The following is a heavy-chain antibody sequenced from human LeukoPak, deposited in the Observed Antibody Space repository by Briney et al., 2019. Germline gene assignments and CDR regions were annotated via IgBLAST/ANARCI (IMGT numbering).Heavy chain of an antibody. D-gene: IGHD3-9*01. CDR2: ISGDGAST. J-gene: IGHJ6*02. CDR1: ELTFDDYA. CDR3: AKGTRCRGWNNILTGHYRLYYCGMDV. Sequence: PGGSLRLSCAASELTFDDYAMHWVRQAPGKGLEWVSLISGDGASTYYADSVKGRFTISRDNSKNSLYLQMNSLKTEDTALYYCAKGTRCRGWNNILTGHYRLYYCGMDVWGQGTTVTVSS. V-gene: IGHV3-43*02.